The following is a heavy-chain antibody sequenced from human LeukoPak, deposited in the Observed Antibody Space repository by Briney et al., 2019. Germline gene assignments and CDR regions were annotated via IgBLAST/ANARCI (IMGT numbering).Heavy chain of an antibody. CDR3: ARDQGYCSSTSCYPSPFDY. Sequence: GGSLRLSCAASGFTFSSYSMNWVRQAPGKGLEWVSSISSSSSYIYYADSVKGRFTISRDNAKNSLYLQMNSLRAEDTAVYYCARDQGYCSSTSCYPSPFDYWGQGTLVTVSS. J-gene: IGHJ4*02. D-gene: IGHD2-2*01. CDR1: GFTFSSYS. V-gene: IGHV3-21*01. CDR2: ISSSSSYI.